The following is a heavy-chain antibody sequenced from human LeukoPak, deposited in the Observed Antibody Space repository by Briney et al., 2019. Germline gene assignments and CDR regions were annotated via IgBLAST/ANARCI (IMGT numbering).Heavy chain of an antibody. CDR1: GFTFSSYG. CDR3: ARDSGYSSSWYVVAYYYGMDV. V-gene: IGHV3-33*01. D-gene: IGHD6-13*01. J-gene: IGHJ6*02. Sequence: GRSLRLSCAASGFTFSSYGMHWVRQAPGKGLEWVAVIWYDGSNKYYADSVKGRFTISRDNSKNTLYLQMNSLRAEDTAVYYCARDSGYSSSWYVVAYYYGMDVWGQGTTVTVSS. CDR2: IWYDGSNK.